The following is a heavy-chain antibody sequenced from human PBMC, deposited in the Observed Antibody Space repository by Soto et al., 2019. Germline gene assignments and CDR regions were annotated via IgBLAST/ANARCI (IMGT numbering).Heavy chain of an antibody. CDR3: AKDPPRYSSSSWDWFDP. CDR1: GFTFSSYA. CDR2: ISGSGGST. Sequence: EVQLLESGGGLVQPGESLRLSCAASGFTFSSYAMSWVRQAPGKGLEWVSAISGSGGSTYYADSVKGRFTISRDNSKNTLYLQMNSLRAEDTAVYYCAKDPPRYSSSSWDWFDPWGQGTLVTVSS. V-gene: IGHV3-23*01. D-gene: IGHD6-6*01. J-gene: IGHJ5*02.